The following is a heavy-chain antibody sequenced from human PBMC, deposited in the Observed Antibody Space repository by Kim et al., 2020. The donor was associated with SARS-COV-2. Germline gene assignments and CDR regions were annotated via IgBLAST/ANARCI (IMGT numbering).Heavy chain of an antibody. CDR3: TSVSGTTCGVGGDFRI. D-gene: IGHD1-1*01. V-gene: IGHV3-15*01. Sequence: PVKGRFTISRDDSKNTPYLQMNSLKTEDTAVYYCTSVSGTTCGVGGDFRIWGQGTMVTVSS. J-gene: IGHJ3*02.